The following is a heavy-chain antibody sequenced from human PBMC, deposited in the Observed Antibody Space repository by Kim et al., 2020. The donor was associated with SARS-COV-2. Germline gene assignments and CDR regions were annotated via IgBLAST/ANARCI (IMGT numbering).Heavy chain of an antibody. V-gene: IGHV1-24*01. CDR3: ATVPMVRGFDGMDV. D-gene: IGHD3-10*01. Sequence: AQKFQGRVTMTEDTSTDTAYMELSSLRSEETAVYYCATVPMVRGFDGMDVWGQGTTVTVSS. J-gene: IGHJ6*02.